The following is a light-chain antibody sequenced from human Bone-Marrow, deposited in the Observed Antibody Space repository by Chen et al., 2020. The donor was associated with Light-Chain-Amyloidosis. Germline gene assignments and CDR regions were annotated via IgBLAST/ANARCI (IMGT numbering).Light chain of an antibody. CDR3: QVWDGSSDRPV. V-gene: IGLV3-21*02. CDR1: NIGSTS. J-gene: IGLJ3*02. Sequence: SYVLTQPSSVSVAPGQTATLACGGNNIGSTSVHWYQQTPGQAPLLVVYDDSDRPSGIPERLSGSNSGYTATLTISRVEAGDEADYYCQVWDGSSDRPVFGGGTKLTVL. CDR2: DDS.